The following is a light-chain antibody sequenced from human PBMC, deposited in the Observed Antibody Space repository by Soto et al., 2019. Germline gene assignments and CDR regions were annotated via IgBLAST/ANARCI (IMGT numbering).Light chain of an antibody. CDR1: QSVLYSPNYKNY. CDR2: WAS. J-gene: IGKJ2*01. V-gene: IGKV4-1*01. Sequence: DIVMTQSPDSLAVSLGERATINCKSSQSVLYSPNYKNYLAWYQLRPGQPPKLLIYWASTRESGVPDRFSGSGSGTDFTLTITSLQAEDVAVYYCQQYYTTPPTFGQGTKLEIK. CDR3: QQYYTTPPT.